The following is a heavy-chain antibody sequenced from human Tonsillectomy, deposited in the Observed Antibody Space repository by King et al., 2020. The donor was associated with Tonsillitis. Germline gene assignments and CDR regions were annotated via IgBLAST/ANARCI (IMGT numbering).Heavy chain of an antibody. J-gene: IGHJ3*02. CDR1: GFAFGDYA. CDR2: ISWNSVYI. CDR3: AKCELGMRDDAFDI. V-gene: IGHV3-9*01. Sequence: VQLVESGGGLVQPGRSLRLSCAASGFAFGDYAMHWVRQAPGKGLEWGSGISWNSVYIGYADSVKGRFTISRDNAKNSLFLQSNSLIPKDTALYYCAKCELGMRDDAFDIWGQGTVVTVSS. D-gene: IGHD7-27*01.